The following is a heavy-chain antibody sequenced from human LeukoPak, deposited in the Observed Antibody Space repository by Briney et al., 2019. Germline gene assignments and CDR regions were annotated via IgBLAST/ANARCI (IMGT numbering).Heavy chain of an antibody. J-gene: IGHJ4*02. CDR1: WGSFRGDY. CDR2: INHSGST. V-gene: IGHV4-34*01. Sequence: SETLSLTCDAHWGSFRGDYCGWIRQPPGKGLEWIGEINHSGSTYYNPSLKSRVTISVDTSKNQFSLKLSSVTAADTAVYYCARNFQAFDLPDYWGQGTLVTVSS. CDR3: ARNFQAFDLPDY.